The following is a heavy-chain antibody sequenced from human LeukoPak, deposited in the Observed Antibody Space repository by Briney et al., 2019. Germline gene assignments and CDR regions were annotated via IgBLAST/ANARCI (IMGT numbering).Heavy chain of an antibody. Sequence: PSETLSLTCAVYGGSFSGYYWSWIRQPPGKGLEWIGEINHSGSTNYNPSLKSRVTISVDTSKNQFSLKLSSVTAADTAVYYCARRRIGGSFRALSQKSNWFDPWGQGTLVTVSS. V-gene: IGHV4-34*01. D-gene: IGHD2-15*01. CDR1: GGSFSGYY. CDR2: INHSGST. J-gene: IGHJ5*02. CDR3: ARRRIGGSFRALSQKSNWFDP.